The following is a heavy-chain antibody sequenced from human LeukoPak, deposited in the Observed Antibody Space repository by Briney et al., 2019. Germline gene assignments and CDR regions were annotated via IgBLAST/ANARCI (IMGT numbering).Heavy chain of an antibody. V-gene: IGHV3-21*01. Sequence: TGGSLRLSCAASGFTFSSYSMNWVRQAPGKGLEWVSSISSSSSYIYYADLVRGRFTISRDNAKNSLYLQMNSLRAEDTAVYYCARDPIGSRWPYYFDYWGQGTLVTVSS. J-gene: IGHJ4*02. CDR2: ISSSSSYI. CDR3: ARDPIGSRWPYYFDY. CDR1: GFTFSSYS. D-gene: IGHD6-13*01.